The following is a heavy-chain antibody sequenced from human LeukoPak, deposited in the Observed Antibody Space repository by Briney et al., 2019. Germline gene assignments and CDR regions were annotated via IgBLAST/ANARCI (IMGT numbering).Heavy chain of an antibody. CDR3: ARDIVGATSTYNWFDP. D-gene: IGHD1-26*01. V-gene: IGHV1-69*13. CDR2: IIPIFGTA. J-gene: IGHJ5*02. Sequence: SVKVSCKASGYTFTSYYMHWVRQAPGQGLEWMGGIIPIFGTANYAQKFQGRVTITADESTSTAYMELSSLRSEDTAVYYCARDIVGATSTYNWFDPWGQGTLVTVSS. CDR1: GYTFTSYY.